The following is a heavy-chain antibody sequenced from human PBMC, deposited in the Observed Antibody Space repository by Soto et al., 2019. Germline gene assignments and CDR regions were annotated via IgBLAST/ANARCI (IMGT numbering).Heavy chain of an antibody. CDR2: ISGSGDTT. Sequence: GGSLRLSCAASGFTFNNYAMSWVRQAPGKGLEWLSVISGSGDTTFYADSVKGRFSISRDNAKNSLFLQMNSLSADDTGVYYCVRDYSGWSRDFWGQGTLVTVSS. J-gene: IGHJ4*02. D-gene: IGHD6-19*01. CDR1: GFTFNNYA. CDR3: VRDYSGWSRDF. V-gene: IGHV3-23*01.